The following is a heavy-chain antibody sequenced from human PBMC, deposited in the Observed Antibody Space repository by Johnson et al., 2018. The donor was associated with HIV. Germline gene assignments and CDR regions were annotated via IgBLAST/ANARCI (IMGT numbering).Heavy chain of an antibody. Sequence: VQLVESGGGLVQPGGSLRLSCAASGFTVSSNYMSWVRQAPGKGLEWVSVIYSGGSTYYADSVKGRFTISRDNGNKVVYLQMDSLRAEDTAVYYCAKGRNTYGADVFDIWGQGTMVTVSS. CDR2: IYSGGST. V-gene: IGHV3-66*01. CDR3: AKGRNTYGADVFDI. D-gene: IGHD4/OR15-4a*01. CDR1: GFTVSSNY. J-gene: IGHJ3*02.